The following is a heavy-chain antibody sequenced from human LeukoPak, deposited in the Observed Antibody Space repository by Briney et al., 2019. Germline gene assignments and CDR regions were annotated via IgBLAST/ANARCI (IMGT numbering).Heavy chain of an antibody. J-gene: IGHJ5*02. CDR2: IYYSGST. CDR1: GGSISDYY. V-gene: IGHV4-59*08. Sequence: PSETLSLTCSVSGGSISDYYWTWIRQPPGKGLEWIGHIYYSGSTNYNPSLKSRVTISVDTSKNQFSLKLSSVTAADTAVYYCARGILGYCSGSYCYRWFDPWGQGTLVTVSS. D-gene: IGHD2-15*01. CDR3: ARGILGYCSGSYCYRWFDP.